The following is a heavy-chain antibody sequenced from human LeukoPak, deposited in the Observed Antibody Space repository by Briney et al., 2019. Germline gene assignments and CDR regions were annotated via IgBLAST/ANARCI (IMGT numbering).Heavy chain of an antibody. D-gene: IGHD3-22*01. CDR1: GGSFSGYY. CDR2: INHSGST. J-gene: IGHJ3*02. CDR3: ARGSRITMIVVPKAFDI. V-gene: IGHV4-34*01. Sequence: PSETLSLTCAVYGGSFSGYYWSWIRQPPGKGLEWIGEINHSGSTNYNPSLKSRVTISVDTSKNQFSLKLSSVTAADTAVYYCARGSRITMIVVPKAFDIWGQGTMVTVSS.